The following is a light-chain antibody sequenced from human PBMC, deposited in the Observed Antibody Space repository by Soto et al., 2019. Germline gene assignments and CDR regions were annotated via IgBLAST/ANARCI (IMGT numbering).Light chain of an antibody. CDR3: SSYAGINNLGV. J-gene: IGLJ1*01. CDR2: EVN. V-gene: IGLV2-8*01. CDR1: SSDVGGYKY. Sequence: QSALTQPPSASGSPGQSVTISCTGTSSDVGGYKYVSWYQQHPGKAPKLMIFEVNKRPSGGPDRFSGSKSGNTASLTVSGLQAEDEADYYCSSYAGINNLGVFGTGTKLTVL.